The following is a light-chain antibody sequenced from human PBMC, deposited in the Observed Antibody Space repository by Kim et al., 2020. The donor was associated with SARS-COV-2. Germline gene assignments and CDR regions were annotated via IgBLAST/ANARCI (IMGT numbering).Light chain of an antibody. V-gene: IGLV3-19*01. J-gene: IGLJ3*02. Sequence: SSELTQDPAVSVALGQTVRITCQGDSLRSYYASWYQQKPGQAPVLVIYGKNNRPSGIPDRFSGSNSGNTASLNITGAQAEDEADYYCNSRDSSGNQRVFGGGTQLTVL. CDR3: NSRDSSGNQRV. CDR2: GKN. CDR1: SLRSYY.